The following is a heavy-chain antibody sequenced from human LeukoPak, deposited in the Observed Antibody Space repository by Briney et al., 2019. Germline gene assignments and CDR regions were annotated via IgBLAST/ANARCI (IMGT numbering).Heavy chain of an antibody. Sequence: ASVKVSCKASGGTFSSYAMSWVRQAPGQGLEWMGRIIPIFGTANYAQKSQGRVAITTDESTSTAYMELSSLRSEDTAVYYCARVGCSSSSCLDYWGQGTLVTVSS. CDR3: ARVGCSSSSCLDY. CDR2: IIPIFGTA. V-gene: IGHV1-69*05. D-gene: IGHD2-2*01. CDR1: GGTFSSYA. J-gene: IGHJ4*02.